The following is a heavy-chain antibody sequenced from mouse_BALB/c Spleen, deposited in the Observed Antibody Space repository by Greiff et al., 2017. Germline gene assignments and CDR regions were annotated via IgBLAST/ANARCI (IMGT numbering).Heavy chain of an antibody. Sequence: VQLQQPGAELVKPGASVKLSCKASGYTFTSYYMYWVKQRPGQGLEWIGGINPSNGGTNFNEKFKSKATLTVDKSSSTAYMQLSSLTSEDSAVYYCTRLGYYGSPWFAYWGQGTLVTVSA. J-gene: IGHJ3*01. CDR2: INPSNGGT. V-gene: IGHV1S81*02. CDR1: GYTFTSYY. CDR3: TRLGYYGSPWFAY. D-gene: IGHD1-1*01.